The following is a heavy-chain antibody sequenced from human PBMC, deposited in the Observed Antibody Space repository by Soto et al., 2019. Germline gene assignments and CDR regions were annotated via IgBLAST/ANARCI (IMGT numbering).Heavy chain of an antibody. CDR3: ATAMVRGRGWFDP. J-gene: IGHJ5*02. CDR2: ISSSSSTI. D-gene: IGHD3-10*01. Sequence: GGSLRLSCAASGFTFSSYSMNWVRQAPGKGLEWVSYISSSSSTIYYADSVKGRFTISRDNAKNSLYLQMNSLRAEDTAVYYCATAMVRGRGWFDPWGQGTLVTVSS. CDR1: GFTFSSYS. V-gene: IGHV3-48*01.